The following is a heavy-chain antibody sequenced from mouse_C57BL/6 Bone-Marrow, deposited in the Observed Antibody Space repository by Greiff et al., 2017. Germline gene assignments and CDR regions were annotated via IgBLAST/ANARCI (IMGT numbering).Heavy chain of an antibody. V-gene: IGHV2-2*01. CDR1: GFSLTSYG. CDR2: IWSGGST. D-gene: IGHD2-4*01. Sequence: VKLVESGPGLVQPSQSLSITCTVSGFSLTSYGVHWVRRSPGKGLEWLGVIWSGGSTDYNAAFISRLSISKDNSKSQVFFKMNSLQADDTAIYYCARGRITTVYFDYWGQGTTLTVSS. J-gene: IGHJ2*01. CDR3: ARGRITTVYFDY.